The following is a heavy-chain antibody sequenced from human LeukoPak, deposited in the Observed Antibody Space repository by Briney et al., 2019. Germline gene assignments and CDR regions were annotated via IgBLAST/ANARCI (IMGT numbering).Heavy chain of an antibody. CDR1: GFTFSSDW. D-gene: IGHD3-22*01. J-gene: IGHJ6*02. CDR3: ARDSSYYDSSGRSYYYYGMDV. Sequence: GGSLRLSCAASGFTFSSDWMSWVRQAPGKGVEWGANIKQDGSEKYYVDSVKGRFTISRDNAKNSLYLQMNSLRAEDTAVYYCARDSSYYDSSGRSYYYYGMDVWGQGTTVTVSS. CDR2: IKQDGSEK. V-gene: IGHV3-7*01.